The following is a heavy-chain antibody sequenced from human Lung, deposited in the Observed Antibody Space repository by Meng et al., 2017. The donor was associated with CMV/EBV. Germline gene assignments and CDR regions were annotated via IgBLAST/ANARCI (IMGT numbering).Heavy chain of an antibody. Sequence: GESLKISCTASGFTFDYYGMHWVRQPPGKGLEWVAFIRHNGSNKFYRDSVRGRFTISRDNSKNTLYLQMSSLRPEETAIYYCAKDEVLFGGANAFFDHWGQGXLVTVSS. J-gene: IGHJ4*02. CDR1: GFTFDYYG. CDR2: IRHNGSNK. D-gene: IGHD3-16*01. CDR3: AKDEVLFGGANAFFDH. V-gene: IGHV3-30*02.